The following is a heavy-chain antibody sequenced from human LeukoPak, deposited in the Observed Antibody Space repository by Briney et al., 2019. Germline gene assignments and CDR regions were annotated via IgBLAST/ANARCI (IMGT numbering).Heavy chain of an antibody. J-gene: IGHJ3*02. CDR1: GYTFTSYG. CDR3: ASVQWSGAFDI. V-gene: IGHV1-18*01. CDR2: ISAYNGNT. D-gene: IGHD1-26*01. Sequence: ASVRVSCKASGYTFTSYGISWVRQAPGQGLEWMGWISAYNGNTNYAQKLQGRVTMTTDTSTSTAYLELRSLRSDDTAVYYCASVQWSGAFDIWGQGTMVTVSS.